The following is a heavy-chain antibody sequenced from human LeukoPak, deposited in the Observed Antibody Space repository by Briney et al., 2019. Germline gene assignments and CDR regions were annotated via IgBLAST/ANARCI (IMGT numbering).Heavy chain of an antibody. V-gene: IGHV3-30-3*01. CDR3: ATGQLELDY. Sequence: GGSLRLSCAASGFTFSSYVMHWVRQAPGKGLEWVAVISYDGSNKYYADSVKGRFTIARDNSKNTLYLQMNSLRPEDTAVYYCATGQLELDYWGQGTLVTVSS. CDR2: ISYDGSNK. D-gene: IGHD1-1*01. J-gene: IGHJ4*02. CDR1: GFTFSSYV.